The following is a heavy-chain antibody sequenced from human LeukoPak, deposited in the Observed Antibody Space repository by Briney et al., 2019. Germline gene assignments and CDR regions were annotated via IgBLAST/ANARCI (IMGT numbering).Heavy chain of an antibody. D-gene: IGHD2-21*02. Sequence: GGCLRLSCAASGFTFSSYGMSWVRQAPGEGLEWVSAISASGGSTYYADSVKGRFTISRDNSKNTLYLQMNSLRAEDTAVYYCARVVGCGGDCYSGISDYWGQGTLVTVSS. CDR2: ISASGGST. V-gene: IGHV3-23*01. CDR1: GFTFSSYG. J-gene: IGHJ4*02. CDR3: ARVVGCGGDCYSGISDY.